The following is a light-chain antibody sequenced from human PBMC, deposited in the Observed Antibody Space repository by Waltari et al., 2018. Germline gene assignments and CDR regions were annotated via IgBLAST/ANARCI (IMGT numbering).Light chain of an antibody. CDR3: QVWERNSDHYVV. V-gene: IGLV3-21*01. CDR2: YDS. J-gene: IGLJ2*01. CDR1: HIRSKS. Sequence: SYVLTQPPSVSVAPGKTARITCGGSHIRSKSVQWYQQQPGQAPVLVSYYDSDRPSGIPDRFAGSNSGNKATLIISRVEAGDEADYYCQVWERNSDHYVVFGGGTKLTVL.